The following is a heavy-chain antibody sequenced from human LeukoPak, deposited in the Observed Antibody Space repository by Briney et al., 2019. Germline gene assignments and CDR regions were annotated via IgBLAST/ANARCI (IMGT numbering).Heavy chain of an antibody. V-gene: IGHV1-2*02. CDR3: ARVRNSGFRYVDS. Sequence: ASVKVSCKASGYTFTGYYMHWVRQAPGQGLEWMGRINPNSGGTNYAQKFQGRVTMTRDTSISTAYMELSRLRSDDTAVYYCARVRNSGFRYVDSWGQGTLVTVSS. D-gene: IGHD5-12*01. CDR2: INPNSGGT. CDR1: GYTFTGYY. J-gene: IGHJ4*02.